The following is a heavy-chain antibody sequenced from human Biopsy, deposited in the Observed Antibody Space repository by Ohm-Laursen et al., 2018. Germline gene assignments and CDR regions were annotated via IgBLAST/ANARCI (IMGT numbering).Heavy chain of an antibody. Sequence: ASVKVSCKTSGYPFTFYEINWARQATGQGLEWLGWMNPDSGNTGSAQKFHDRVTMTMNTSINTAYLELSSLRSEDTAVYYCARFDNGFDKWGQGTLVTVSS. J-gene: IGHJ4*02. V-gene: IGHV1-8*01. CDR1: GYPFTFYE. CDR2: MNPDSGNT. CDR3: ARFDNGFDK. D-gene: IGHD2-8*01.